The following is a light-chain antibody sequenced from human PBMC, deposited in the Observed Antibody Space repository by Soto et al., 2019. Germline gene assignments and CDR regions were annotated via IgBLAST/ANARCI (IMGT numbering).Light chain of an antibody. CDR2: DSN. V-gene: IGLV1-40*01. CDR3: QSYDSSLSGSTV. J-gene: IGLJ1*01. CDR1: SSNIGAGYD. Sequence: QSVLTRPPSVSGAPGQSVTISCTGSSSNIGAGYDVHWYQQLPGTAPKLLIYDSNNRPSGVPDRFSGSKSGTSASLAITGLQAEDEADYYCQSYDSSLSGSTVFGTGTKVTVL.